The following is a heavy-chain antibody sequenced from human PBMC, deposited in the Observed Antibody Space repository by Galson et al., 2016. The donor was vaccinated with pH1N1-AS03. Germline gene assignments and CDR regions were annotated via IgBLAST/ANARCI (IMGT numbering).Heavy chain of an antibody. Sequence: SVKVSCKASGGTFNSNAISWVRQAPGQGLEWMGGIIAIFRTTTYAQKFQGRVTITADEFMRTVNMELSSLTSEDTAVYYCARGRGYHLRDTTDYWGLGTLVTVSS. D-gene: IGHD1-26*01. CDR1: GGTFNSNA. CDR3: ARGRGYHLRDTTDY. CDR2: IIAIFRTT. J-gene: IGHJ4*02. V-gene: IGHV1-69*13.